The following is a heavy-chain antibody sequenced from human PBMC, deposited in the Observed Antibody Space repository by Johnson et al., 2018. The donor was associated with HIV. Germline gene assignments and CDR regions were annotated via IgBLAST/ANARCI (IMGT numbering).Heavy chain of an antibody. D-gene: IGHD1-7*01. J-gene: IGHJ3*02. CDR3: AKDQWYNWNYVSPDTFDI. V-gene: IGHV3-64*04. CDR1: GFAFSGHN. CDR2: ISSNGGST. Sequence: QVQLVESVGGSVKPGGSLRLSCASSGFAFSGHNMGWIRQAPGKGLEFVSAISSNGGSTYYADSVKGRFTISRDNSKNTLYLQMNSLRAEDTAVYYCAKDQWYNWNYVSPDTFDIWGQGTMVTVSS.